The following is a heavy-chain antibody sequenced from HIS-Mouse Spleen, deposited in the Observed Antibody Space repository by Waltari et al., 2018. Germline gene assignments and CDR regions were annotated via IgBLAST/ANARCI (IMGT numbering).Heavy chain of an antibody. CDR2: YYSGGT. CDR3: ARASRDLLLPRYFDL. CDR1: VGSISSYY. V-gene: IGHV4-59*01. J-gene: IGHJ2*01. Sequence: QVQLQESGPGLVKPSETLSLTCTVSVGSISSYYWSWIRQPPGKGLEWIGYYSGGTNYNPSRKRSVPISVDTSKNQFSRKLSSVTAADTAVYYCARASRDLLLPRYFDLWGRGTLVTVSS.